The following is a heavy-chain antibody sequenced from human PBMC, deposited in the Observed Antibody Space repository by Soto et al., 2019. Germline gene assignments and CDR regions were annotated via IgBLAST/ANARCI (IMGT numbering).Heavy chain of an antibody. J-gene: IGHJ6*02. D-gene: IGHD3-3*01. CDR3: ARANYDFWSGSSNYFGMDG. CDR1: GFSFTHYT. Sequence: GGSLRLSCAASGFSFTHYTMNWVRQAPGKGLEWVSAISSSGVYIYYADSVQGRFTISRDNARNSLYLQMDSLGAEDTAVYYCARANYDFWSGSSNYFGMDGWGQGTTVTVSS. V-gene: IGHV3-21*06. CDR2: ISSSGVYI.